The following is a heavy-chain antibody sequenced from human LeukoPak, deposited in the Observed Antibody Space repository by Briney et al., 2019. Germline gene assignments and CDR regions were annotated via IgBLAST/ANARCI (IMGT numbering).Heavy chain of an antibody. CDR2: IYYSGST. V-gene: IGHV4-39*07. CDR3: ASLRFTEAMFDY. Sequence: PSETLSLTCTVSGGSISSSSYYWGWIRQPPGKGLEWIGSIYYSGSTYYNPSLKSRVTISVDTSKNQFSLKLSSVTAADTAVYYCASLRFTEAMFDYWGQGTLVTVSS. D-gene: IGHD2-8*02. J-gene: IGHJ4*02. CDR1: GGSISSSSYY.